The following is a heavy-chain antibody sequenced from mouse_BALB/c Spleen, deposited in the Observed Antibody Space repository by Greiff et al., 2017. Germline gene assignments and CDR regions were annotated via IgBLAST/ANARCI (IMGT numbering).Heavy chain of an antibody. D-gene: IGHD1-1*01. J-gene: IGHJ2*01. Sequence: DVMLVESGGGLVKPGGSLKLSCAASGFTFSSYAMSWVRQTPEKRLEWVASISSGGSTYYPDSVKGRFTISRDNARNILYLQMSSLRSEDTAMYYCARGDYYGSSHYFDYWGQGTTLTVSS. V-gene: IGHV5-6-5*01. CDR1: GFTFSSYA. CDR2: ISSGGST. CDR3: ARGDYYGSSHYFDY.